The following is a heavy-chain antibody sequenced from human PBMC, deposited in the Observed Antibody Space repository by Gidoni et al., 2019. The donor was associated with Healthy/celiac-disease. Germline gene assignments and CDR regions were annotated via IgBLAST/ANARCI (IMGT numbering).Heavy chain of an antibody. V-gene: IGHV1-69*04. D-gene: IGHD3-22*01. J-gene: IGHJ6*02. CDR2: PILGIA. CDR3: ARDRYYDRLRWRESPGHYYGMDV. Sequence: PILGIANYAQKFQGRVTITADKSTSTAYMELSSLRSEDTAVYYCARDRYYDRLRWRESPGHYYGMDVWGQGTTVTVSS.